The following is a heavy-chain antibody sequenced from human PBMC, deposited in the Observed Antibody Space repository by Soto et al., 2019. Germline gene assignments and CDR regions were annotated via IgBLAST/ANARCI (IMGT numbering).Heavy chain of an antibody. J-gene: IGHJ4*02. CDR1: GFTFSRSG. Sequence: QVQLVESGGGVAQPGRSLTLSCAASGFTFSRSGMHWVRQAPGKGLEWVAGTWSDGSNKYYADSVQGRFTISRDNSKNNLYLQMNSLTPDDTAVYYCAWVRGSGWDFDAWGQGVLGTVSS. V-gene: IGHV3-33*01. CDR3: AWVRGSGWDFDA. CDR2: TWSDGSNK. D-gene: IGHD6-19*01.